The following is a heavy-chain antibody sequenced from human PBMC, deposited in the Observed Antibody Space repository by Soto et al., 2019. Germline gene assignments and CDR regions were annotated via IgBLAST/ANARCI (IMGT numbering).Heavy chain of an antibody. J-gene: IGHJ6*02. CDR3: ARGDYGSGSYYFYYYGMDV. V-gene: IGHV1-69*13. CDR1: GGTFSSYA. CDR2: IIPIFGTA. Sequence: SVKVSCKASGGTFSSYAISWVRRAPGQGLEWMGGIIPIFGTANYAPKFQGRVTITADESTSTAYMELSSLRSEDTAVYYCARGDYGSGSYYFYYYGMDVWGQGTTVTVSS. D-gene: IGHD3-10*01.